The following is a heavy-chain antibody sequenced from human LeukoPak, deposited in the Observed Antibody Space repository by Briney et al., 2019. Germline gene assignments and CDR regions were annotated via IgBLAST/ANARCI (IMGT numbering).Heavy chain of an antibody. J-gene: IGHJ5*02. V-gene: IGHV4-39*01. D-gene: IGHD6-13*01. CDR3: VRHEYSSSNWFDH. CDR2: IYYSGST. CDR1: GGSISSSSYY. Sequence: PSETLSLTCTVSGGSISSSSYYWGWVRQPPEKGLEWIGSIYYSGSTYYNSSLKSRLTISVDTSKNQFSLTLTSVTAADTAVYYCVRHEYSSSNWFDHWGQGTLVTVSS.